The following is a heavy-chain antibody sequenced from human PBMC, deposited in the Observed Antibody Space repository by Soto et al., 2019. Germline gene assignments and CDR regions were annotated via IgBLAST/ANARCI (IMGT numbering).Heavy chain of an antibody. CDR1: GFTFTSSA. D-gene: IGHD3-22*01. V-gene: IGHV1-58*01. CDR2: IVVGSGNT. J-gene: IGHJ6*02. Sequence: SVKVSCKASGFTFTSSAVQWVRQARGQRLEWIGWIVVGSGNTNYAQKFQERVTITRDMSTSTAYMELSSLRSEDTAVYYCARVRYYYDSSGYTKTMDVWGQGTTVTVYS. CDR3: ARVRYYYDSSGYTKTMDV.